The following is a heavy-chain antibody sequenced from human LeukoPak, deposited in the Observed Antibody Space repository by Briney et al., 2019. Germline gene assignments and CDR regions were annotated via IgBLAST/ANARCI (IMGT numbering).Heavy chain of an antibody. J-gene: IGHJ6*02. CDR1: GFTFSSYS. CDR2: ISSSSSYI. CDR3: ARDGYYDSSGYPPDYGMDV. D-gene: IGHD3-22*01. Sequence: GGSLRLSCAASGFTFSSYSMNWVRQAPGKGLEWVSSISSSSSYIYYADSVKGRFTISRDNAKNSLYLQMNSLRAEDTAVYYCARDGYYDSSGYPPDYGMDVWGQGTTVTVSS. V-gene: IGHV3-21*01.